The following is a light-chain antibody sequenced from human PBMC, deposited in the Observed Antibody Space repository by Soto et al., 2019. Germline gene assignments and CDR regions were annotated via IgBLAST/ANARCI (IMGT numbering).Light chain of an antibody. J-gene: IGLJ3*02. Sequence: SYELTQPPSVSVSPGQTVSITCSGDRLGQKYACWYQQKPGQSPVLVIYQDTKRPSGIPERFSGSNSGNTATLTISGTQAMDEADYYCQAWDTSTVEFGGGTKVTVL. CDR1: RLGQKY. CDR3: QAWDTSTVE. V-gene: IGLV3-1*01. CDR2: QDT.